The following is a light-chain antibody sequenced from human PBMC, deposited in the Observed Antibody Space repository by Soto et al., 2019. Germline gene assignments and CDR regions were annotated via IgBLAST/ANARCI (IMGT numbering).Light chain of an antibody. Sequence: QSVLTQPPSVSAAPGQKVTISCTGSSSNIGNNYVSWYQQFPGTAPKLLIYENNKRPSGIPDRFSGSKSGTSATLGITGLQTGDEADYYCGTWDSSLGARVFGGGTQLTVL. CDR3: GTWDSSLGARV. CDR1: SSNIGNNY. J-gene: IGLJ3*02. CDR2: ENN. V-gene: IGLV1-51*02.